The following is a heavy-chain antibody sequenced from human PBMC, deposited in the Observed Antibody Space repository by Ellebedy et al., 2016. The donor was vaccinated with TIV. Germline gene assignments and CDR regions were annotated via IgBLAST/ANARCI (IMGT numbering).Heavy chain of an antibody. V-gene: IGHV1-2*02. CDR3: TRGCSRTTCQIHDAFDM. Sequence: ASVKVSCXASGYTFTDYYMHWVRQAPGQGLEWMAWINPKTGDTHYAQRFQGRVTMTRDTSITTAYMELRSLTSDDTALYYCTRGCSRTTCQIHDAFDMWGQGTVVTVSS. D-gene: IGHD2-2*01. J-gene: IGHJ3*02. CDR2: INPKTGDT. CDR1: GYTFTDYY.